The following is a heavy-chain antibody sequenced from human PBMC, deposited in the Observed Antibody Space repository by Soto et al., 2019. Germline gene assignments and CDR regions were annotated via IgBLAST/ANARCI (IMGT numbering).Heavy chain of an antibody. CDR1: GGSSSSYY. CDR2: IYYSGST. Sequence: SEPMSVTCTVAGGSSSSYYCSWIRKPPGKGLEWIGYIYYSGSTNYNPSLKSRVTISVDTSKNQFSLKLSSVTAADTAVYYCARGEVAETWWAPPDYWGQGTLVTVSS. D-gene: IGHD2-15*01. V-gene: IGHV4-59*01. CDR3: ARGEVAETWWAPPDY. J-gene: IGHJ4*02.